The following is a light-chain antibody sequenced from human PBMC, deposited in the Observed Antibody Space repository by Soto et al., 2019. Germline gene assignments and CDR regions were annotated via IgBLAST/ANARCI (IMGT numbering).Light chain of an antibody. CDR3: QQYGSSWT. CDR1: QSVGSSY. V-gene: IGKV3-20*01. Sequence: EIVLTQSPGTLSLSPGERATLSCRASQSVGSSYLVWYQQKRGQAPRLLIYGASSRAAGIPDRFSCSGSGTDFPLTISRLEPEDFALYYCQQYGSSWTFGQGTKVEIK. CDR2: GAS. J-gene: IGKJ1*01.